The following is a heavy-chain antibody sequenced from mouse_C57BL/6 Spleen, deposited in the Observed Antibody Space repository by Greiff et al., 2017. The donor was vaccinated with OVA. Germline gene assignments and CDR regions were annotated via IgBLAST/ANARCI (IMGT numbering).Heavy chain of an antibody. D-gene: IGHD4-1*01. CDR1: GYTFTDYY. CDR3: GILAWFAY. V-gene: IGHV1-22*01. CDR2: INPNNGGT. Sequence: VQLKQSGPELVKPGASVKLSCKASGYTFTDYYMHWVKQSPGKSLEWIGYINPNNGGTSYNQKFKGKATLTVNKSSSTAYMELRSLTSEDAAVYYCGILAWFAYWGQGTLVTVSA. J-gene: IGHJ3*01.